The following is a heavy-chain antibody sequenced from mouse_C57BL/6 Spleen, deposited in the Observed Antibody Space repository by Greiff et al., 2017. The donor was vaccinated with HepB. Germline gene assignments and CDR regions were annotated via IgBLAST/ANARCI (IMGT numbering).Heavy chain of an antibody. V-gene: IGHV1-15*01. D-gene: IGHD2-3*01. J-gene: IGHJ2*01. CDR2: IDPETGGT. CDR1: GYTFTDYE. CDR3: TKLYDGYYDPHFDY. Sequence: QVHVKQSGAELVRPGASVTLSCKASGYTFTDYEMHWVKQTPVHGLEWIGAIDPETGGTAYNQKFKGKAILTADKSSSTAYMELRSLTSEDSAVYYCTKLYDGYYDPHFDYWGQGTTLTVSS.